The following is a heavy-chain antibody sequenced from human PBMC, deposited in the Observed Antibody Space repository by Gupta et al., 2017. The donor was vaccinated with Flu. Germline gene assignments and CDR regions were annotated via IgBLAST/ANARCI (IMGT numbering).Heavy chain of an antibody. Sequence: QVQLQESGPGLVKPSETLSLTCTGSGGSISSYYWSWIRQPPGKGLEWIGYIYYSGSTNYNPSLKSRVTISVDTSKNQFSLKLSSVTAADTAVYYCARHMTREGSSWYETKLYYYYYGMDVWGQGTTVTVSS. CDR1: GGSISSYY. CDR3: ARHMTREGSSWYETKLYYYYYGMDV. V-gene: IGHV4-59*08. D-gene: IGHD6-13*01. J-gene: IGHJ6*02. CDR2: IYYSGST.